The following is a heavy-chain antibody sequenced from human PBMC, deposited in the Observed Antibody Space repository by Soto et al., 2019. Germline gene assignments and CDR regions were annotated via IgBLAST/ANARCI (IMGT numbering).Heavy chain of an antibody. J-gene: IGHJ5*02. V-gene: IGHV2-26*01. CDR1: DFSVNSPKMG. CDR2: IFSNGEK. D-gene: IGHD3-16*01. CDR3: ARVIYDADDYYWFDT. Sequence: SGPTLVNPTETLTLTCTVSDFSVNSPKMGVSWIRQPPGKALERLAHIFSNGEKSYQTSLKSRLSISKDTSKSLVVLTMTAMEPVDTATYYCARVIYDADDYYWFDTWGQGTLVTVSS.